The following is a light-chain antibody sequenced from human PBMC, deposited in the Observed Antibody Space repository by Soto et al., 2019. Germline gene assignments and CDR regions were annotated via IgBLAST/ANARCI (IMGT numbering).Light chain of an antibody. V-gene: IGLV2-11*01. CDR2: DVT. Sequence: QSALTQPRSASGSPGQSVTISCTGTSSDVGTYNYVSWYQHHPGKAPNLIIYDVTKRPSGVPDRFSGSKSGNTASLTISGLQSDDEADYYCCSYSGTYVFGTGTKLTVL. CDR1: SSDVGTYNY. J-gene: IGLJ1*01. CDR3: CSYSGTYV.